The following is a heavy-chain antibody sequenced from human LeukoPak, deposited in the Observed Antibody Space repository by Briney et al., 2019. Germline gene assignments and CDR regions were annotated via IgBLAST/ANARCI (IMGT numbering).Heavy chain of an antibody. V-gene: IGHV4-34*01. J-gene: IGHJ2*01. Sequence: PSETLSLTCAVYGGSFSGYYWSWIRQPPGKGLEWIGEINHSGSTNYNPSLKSRVTISVDTSKNQFSLKLSSVTAADTAVYYCARSTNYYDSSGYYWPWYFDLWGRGTLVTVSS. D-gene: IGHD3-22*01. CDR1: GGSFSGYY. CDR3: ARSTNYYDSSGYYWPWYFDL. CDR2: INHSGST.